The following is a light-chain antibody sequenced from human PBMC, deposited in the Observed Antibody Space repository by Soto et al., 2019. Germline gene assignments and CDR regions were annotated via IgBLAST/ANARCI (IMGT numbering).Light chain of an antibody. CDR3: QQRNIWPPVT. V-gene: IGKV3D-15*01. CDR2: GAF. J-gene: IGKJ5*01. CDR1: QRVSTN. Sequence: EIVMTQSPVTLSVSPGERATLSCRASQRVSTNLAWYQQKPGQAPRLLIYGAFNRATGIPARFSGSGSGTDFTLTISSLETEDSAIYYCQQRNIWPPVTFGQGTRLEIK.